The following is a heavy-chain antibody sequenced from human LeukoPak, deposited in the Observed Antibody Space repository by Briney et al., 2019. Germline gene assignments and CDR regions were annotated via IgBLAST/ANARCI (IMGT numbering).Heavy chain of an antibody. Sequence: SETLSLTCTVSGGSISSHYWSWIRQPPGKGLEWIGYIYYSGSTNYNPSLKSRVTISVDTSKNQFSLKLSSVTAADTVVYYCARDLYDSSDYWGQGTLVTVSS. CDR2: IYYSGST. J-gene: IGHJ4*02. V-gene: IGHV4-59*11. CDR3: ARDLYDSSDY. D-gene: IGHD3-22*01. CDR1: GGSISSHY.